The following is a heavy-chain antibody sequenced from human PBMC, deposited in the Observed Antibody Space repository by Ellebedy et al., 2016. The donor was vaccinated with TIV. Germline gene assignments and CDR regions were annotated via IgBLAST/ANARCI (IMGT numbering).Heavy chain of an antibody. V-gene: IGHV1-69*10. CDR1: GGTFSSYG. J-gene: IGHJ4*02. CDR2: IIPLLGKA. D-gene: IGHD4-23*01. Sequence: AASVKVSCKASGGTFSSYGISWVRQAPGQGLEWMGGIIPLLGKANYAQQFQGRVTITADESTYTAYMELSSLRSEDTAVYYCARVGNYYGGNPSYYFDYWGQGTLVTVSS. CDR3: ARVGNYYGGNPSYYFDY.